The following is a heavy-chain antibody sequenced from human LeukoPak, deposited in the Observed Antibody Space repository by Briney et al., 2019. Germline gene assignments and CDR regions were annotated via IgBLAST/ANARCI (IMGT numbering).Heavy chain of an antibody. CDR1: GFTFDDYA. V-gene: IGHV3-9*01. CDR3: AKGSGTYQGPFAS. J-gene: IGHJ4*02. Sequence: AGGSLRLSCAASGFTFDDYAMHWVRQAPGKGLQWVSTISWNGDDIGYADSVKGRFTISRDNAKNFLYLQMKSLRTEDKALYYCAKGSGTYQGPFASWGQGTLVTVSS. CDR2: ISWNGDDI. D-gene: IGHD1-26*01.